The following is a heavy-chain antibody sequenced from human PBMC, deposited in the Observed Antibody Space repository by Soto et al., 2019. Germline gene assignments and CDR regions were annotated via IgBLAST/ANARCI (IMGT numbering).Heavy chain of an antibody. Sequence: QVQLVQSGTEVKKPGSSVKVCCKASGGTFGSYGFSWVRQAPGQGLEWLGGIIPIFGTTNYAQKLQGRVTVTADESTTTVYMELNSLTSEDTAVYYCAKDSPYGADYRDWFDPWVQGTLVTVSS. CDR2: IIPIFGTT. J-gene: IGHJ5*02. D-gene: IGHD3-10*01. CDR1: GGTFGSYG. CDR3: AKDSPYGADYRDWFDP. V-gene: IGHV1-69*01.